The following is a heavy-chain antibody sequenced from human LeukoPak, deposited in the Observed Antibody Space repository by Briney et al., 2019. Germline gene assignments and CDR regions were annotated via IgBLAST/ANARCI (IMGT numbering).Heavy chain of an antibody. CDR1: GGTFSSYA. V-gene: IGHV1-69*13. J-gene: IGHJ5*02. CDR2: IIPIFGTA. D-gene: IGHD3-3*01. Sequence: ASVKVPCKASGGTFSSYAIRWVRQAPGQGLEWMGGIIPIFGTANYAQKFQGRVTITADESTSTAYMELSSLRSEDTAVYYCARDFSRNDFWSGSNWFDPWGQGTLVTVSS. CDR3: ARDFSRNDFWSGSNWFDP.